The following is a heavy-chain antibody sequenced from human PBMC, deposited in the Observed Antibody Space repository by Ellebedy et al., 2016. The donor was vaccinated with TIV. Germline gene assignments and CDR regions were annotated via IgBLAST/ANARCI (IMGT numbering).Heavy chain of an antibody. CDR2: INTGNGNT. Sequence: ASVKVSCXASGHSFTAYGIHWVRQAPGQSLEWLGWINTGNGNTKYSQKFQGRVTITTDTSASTASMELSSLMSEDTAVYYCATRVWQDPMDVWGQGTTVTVSS. D-gene: IGHD2-21*01. CDR3: ATRVWQDPMDV. CDR1: GHSFTAYG. V-gene: IGHV1-3*04. J-gene: IGHJ6*02.